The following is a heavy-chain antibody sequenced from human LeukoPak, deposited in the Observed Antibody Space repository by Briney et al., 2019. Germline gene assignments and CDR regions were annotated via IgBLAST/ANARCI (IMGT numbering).Heavy chain of an antibody. D-gene: IGHD3-22*01. Sequence: ASVKVSRKASGYTFTGYYMHWVRQAPGQGLEWMGWINPNSGGTNYAQKFQGRVTMTRDTSISTAYMELSRLRSDDTAVYYCARVGTMIADAFDIWGQGTMVTVSS. CDR1: GYTFTGYY. CDR2: INPNSGGT. V-gene: IGHV1-2*02. J-gene: IGHJ3*02. CDR3: ARVGTMIADAFDI.